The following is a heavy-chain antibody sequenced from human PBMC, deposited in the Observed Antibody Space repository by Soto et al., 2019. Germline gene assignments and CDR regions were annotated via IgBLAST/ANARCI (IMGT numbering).Heavy chain of an antibody. D-gene: IGHD3-22*01. CDR1: GFTFSSYA. CDR2: ISGSGGST. V-gene: IGHV3-23*01. Sequence: HPGGSLRLSCAASGFTFSSYAMSWVRQAPGKGLEWVSAISGSGGSTYYADSVKGRFTISRDNSKNTLYLQMNSLRAEDTAVYYCARDRYYYDSSGYYYHAFDIWGQGTMVTVSS. CDR3: ARDRYYYDSSGYYYHAFDI. J-gene: IGHJ3*02.